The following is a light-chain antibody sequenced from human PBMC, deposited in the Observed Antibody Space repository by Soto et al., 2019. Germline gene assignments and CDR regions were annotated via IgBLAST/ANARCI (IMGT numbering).Light chain of an antibody. CDR3: QQRSNWNTVT. J-gene: IGKJ5*01. CDR2: DAS. Sequence: EIVLRHPPASLYASVANIATSSFRASQSGSSYLAWYQQKSGQAPRLLIYDASNKATGIQARFSGSGSGTDFTLTISSLEPEDFAVYYYQQRSNWNTVTFGQGTRLDIK. CDR1: QSGSSY. V-gene: IGKV3-11*01.